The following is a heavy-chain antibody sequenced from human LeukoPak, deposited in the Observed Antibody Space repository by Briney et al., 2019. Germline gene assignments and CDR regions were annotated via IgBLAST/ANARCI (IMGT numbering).Heavy chain of an antibody. CDR2: IYYSGST. CDR3: ARHEFYSNYFDY. Sequence: SETLSLTCTVSGGSISSSSYYWGWIRQPPGKWMEWIGSIYYSGSTYYNPSLKSRVTISVDTSKNQFSLKLSSVTAADTAVYYCARHEFYSNYFDYWGQGTLVTVSS. D-gene: IGHD4-11*01. V-gene: IGHV4-39*01. CDR1: GGSISSSSYY. J-gene: IGHJ4*02.